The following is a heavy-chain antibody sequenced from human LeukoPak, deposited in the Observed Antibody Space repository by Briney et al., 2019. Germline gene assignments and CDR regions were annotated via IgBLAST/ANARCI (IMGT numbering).Heavy chain of an antibody. J-gene: IGHJ4*02. CDR2: IVPIFGTA. CDR1: GGTFSTYA. CDR3: ARRGSGWDQNYFDY. Sequence: GASVKVSCKASGGTFSTYAISWVRQAPGQGLEWMGGIVPIFGTANYAQKFQGRVTITADESTSTAYMELSSLRSEDTAVYYCARRGSGWDQNYFDYWGQGTLVTVSS. D-gene: IGHD6-19*01. V-gene: IGHV1-69*13.